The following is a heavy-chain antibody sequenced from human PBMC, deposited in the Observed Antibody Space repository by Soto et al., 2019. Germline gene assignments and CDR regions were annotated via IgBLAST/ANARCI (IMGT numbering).Heavy chain of an antibody. V-gene: IGHV4-31*03. CDR3: ARIYYDSSGYYHLFDY. CDR1: GGSISSGGYY. D-gene: IGHD3-22*01. Sequence: SETLSLTCTVSGGSISSGGYYWSWIRQHPGKGLEWIGYIYYSGSTYYNPSLKSRVTISVDTSKNQFSLKLSSVTAADTAVYYCARIYYDSSGYYHLFDYWGQGTLVTVSS. J-gene: IGHJ4*02. CDR2: IYYSGST.